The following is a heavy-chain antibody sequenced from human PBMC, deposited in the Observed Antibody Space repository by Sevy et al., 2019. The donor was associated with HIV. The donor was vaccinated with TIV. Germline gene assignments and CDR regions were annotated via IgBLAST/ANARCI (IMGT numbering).Heavy chain of an antibody. Sequence: SETLSLTCAVYSGSFSAYYWSWIRQPPGKGLEWMGEINHSGSTNYNPSLKSRVTISIHTSTNQFSLKLTSVTAADTAVYYCARGVTVTTVPYYFDYWGQGTLVTVSS. CDR1: SGSFSAYY. V-gene: IGHV4-34*01. CDR2: INHSGST. J-gene: IGHJ4*02. D-gene: IGHD4-4*01. CDR3: ARGVTVTTVPYYFDY.